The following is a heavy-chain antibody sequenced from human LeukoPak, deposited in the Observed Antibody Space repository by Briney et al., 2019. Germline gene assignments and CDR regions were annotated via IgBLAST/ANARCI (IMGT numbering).Heavy chain of an antibody. CDR2: IYSGGSST. CDR3: ATRRTVTTLYDAFDV. J-gene: IGHJ3*01. D-gene: IGHD4-17*01. Sequence: GGSLRLSCAASGFTVSSNYLSWVRQAPGKGLEWVSVIYSGGSSTSYADFVKGRFTISRDNSKNTLYLQMNSLRAEDTAVYYCATRRTVTTLYDAFDVWGLGTMVTVSS. V-gene: IGHV3-66*01. CDR1: GFTVSSNY.